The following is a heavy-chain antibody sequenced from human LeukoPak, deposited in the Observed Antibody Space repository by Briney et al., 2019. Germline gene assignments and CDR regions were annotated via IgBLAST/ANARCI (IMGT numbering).Heavy chain of an antibody. V-gene: IGHV3-30-3*01. D-gene: IGHD4-17*01. CDR1: GFTFSSYA. Sequence: GRSLRLSCAASGFTFSSYAMHWVRQAPGKGLEWVAVISYDGSNKYYADSVKGRFTISRDNSKNTLYLQMNSLRAEDTAVYYCARERVTVTTLSASDYWGQGTLVTVSS. CDR2: ISYDGSNK. J-gene: IGHJ4*02. CDR3: ARERVTVTTLSASDY.